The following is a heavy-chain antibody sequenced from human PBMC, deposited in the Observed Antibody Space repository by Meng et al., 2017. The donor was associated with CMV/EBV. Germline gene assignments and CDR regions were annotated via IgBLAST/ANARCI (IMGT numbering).Heavy chain of an antibody. CDR2: ISGSGGST. Sequence: GESLKISCAASGFTFSSYAMSWVRQVPGKGLEWVSAISGSGGSTYYADSVKGRFTISRDNSKNTLYLQMNSLRAEDTAVYYCAKDGEGSGSYDAFDIWGQGTMVTVSS. D-gene: IGHD3-10*01. J-gene: IGHJ3*02. CDR1: GFTFSSYA. V-gene: IGHV3-23*01. CDR3: AKDGEGSGSYDAFDI.